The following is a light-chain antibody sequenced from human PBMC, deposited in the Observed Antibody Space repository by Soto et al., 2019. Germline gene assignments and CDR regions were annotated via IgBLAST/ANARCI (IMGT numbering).Light chain of an antibody. CDR2: SND. CDR3: AAWDDSLNGWV. Sequence: QSVLTHAPSASGTPGQRVTISCSGSSSNIGSNTVTWYQQVPGTAPKLLIYSNDQRPSGVPDRFSGSKSGTSASLAIAGLQSEDEADYYCAAWDDSLNGWVFGGGTQLTVL. J-gene: IGLJ3*02. V-gene: IGLV1-44*01. CDR1: SSNIGSNT.